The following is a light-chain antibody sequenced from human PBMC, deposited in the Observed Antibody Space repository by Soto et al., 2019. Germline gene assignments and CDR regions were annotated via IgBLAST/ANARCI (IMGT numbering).Light chain of an antibody. J-gene: IGKJ3*01. Sequence: AIQMTQSPSSLSASVGDRVTITCRASQAIRDDLGWYQQKPGKAPKSLIYGASHLHSGVPSRFSGSGYDTDFTITISSLQPEDFATYYCLQDDSYPLTFGPGTKVDIK. CDR3: LQDDSYPLT. CDR2: GAS. CDR1: QAIRDD. V-gene: IGKV1-6*01.